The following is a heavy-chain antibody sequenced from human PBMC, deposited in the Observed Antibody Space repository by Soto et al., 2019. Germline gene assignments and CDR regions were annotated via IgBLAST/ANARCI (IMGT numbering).Heavy chain of an antibody. J-gene: IGHJ4*02. V-gene: IGHV4-59*01. CDR1: GGSISSYY. CDR2: IYYSGST. CDR3: ARSTYYAGFDY. Sequence: SETLSLTCTVSGGSISSYYWSWIRQPPGKGLEWIGYIYYSGSTNYNPSLKSRVTISVDTSKNQFSLKLSSVTAADTAVHYCARSTYYAGFDYWGQGTLVTVSS. D-gene: IGHD2-2*01.